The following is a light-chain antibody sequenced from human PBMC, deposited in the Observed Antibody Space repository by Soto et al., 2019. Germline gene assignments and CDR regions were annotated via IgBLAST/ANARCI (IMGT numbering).Light chain of an antibody. CDR2: GAS. Sequence: DIVMTQSPATLSVSPVERATLSCRASQSVSSNLAWYQQKPGQAPRLLIYGASTRATGIPARFSGSGSGTEFTLTISSLQSEDIALYYCHQYSKWPQTVGQGTKVDIK. V-gene: IGKV3-15*01. CDR1: QSVSSN. J-gene: IGKJ1*01. CDR3: HQYSKWPQT.